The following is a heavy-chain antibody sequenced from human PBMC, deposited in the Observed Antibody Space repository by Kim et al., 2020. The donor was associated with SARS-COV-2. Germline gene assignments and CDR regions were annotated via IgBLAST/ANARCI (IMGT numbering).Heavy chain of an antibody. CDR2: ISSSSRYT. D-gene: IGHD3-9*01. CDR3: ARDYDILTGGVDY. J-gene: IGHJ4*02. CDR1: GFTFSDYY. Sequence: GGSLRLSCAASGFTFSDYYMSWIRQAPGKGLEWVSYISSSSRYTNYADSVKGRFTISRDNAKNSLYLQMNSLRAEDTAVYYCARDYDILTGGVDYWGQGTLVTVSS. V-gene: IGHV3-11*06.